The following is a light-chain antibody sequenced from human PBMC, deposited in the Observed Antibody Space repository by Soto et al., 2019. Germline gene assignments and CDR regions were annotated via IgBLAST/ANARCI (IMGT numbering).Light chain of an antibody. CDR2: EVS. CDR1: SSDVGGYNY. Sequence: QSALTQPASVSGSPGQSITISCTGTSSDVGGYNYVSWYQQHPGKAPKLMIYEVSNRPSGVSNRFSGSKSGNTASLTISGLQAEDEAEYYFSSYTSSSTPFWVFGGGTKLTVL. CDR3: SSYTSSSTPFWV. J-gene: IGLJ3*02. V-gene: IGLV2-14*01.